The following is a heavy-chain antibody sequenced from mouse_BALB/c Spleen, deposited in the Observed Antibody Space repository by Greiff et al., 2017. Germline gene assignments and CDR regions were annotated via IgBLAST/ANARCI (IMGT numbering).Heavy chain of an antibody. Sequence: QVQLQQPGAELVKPGASVKLSCKASGYTFTSYWMHWVKQRPGQGLEWIGEIDPSDSYTNYNQKFKGKATLTVDKSSSTAYMQLSSLTSEDSAVYYCARSVITTVGASDVWGAGTTVTVSS. V-gene: IGHV1-69*02. D-gene: IGHD1-1*01. CDR3: ARSVITTVGASDV. J-gene: IGHJ1*01. CDR2: IDPSDSYT. CDR1: GYTFTSYW.